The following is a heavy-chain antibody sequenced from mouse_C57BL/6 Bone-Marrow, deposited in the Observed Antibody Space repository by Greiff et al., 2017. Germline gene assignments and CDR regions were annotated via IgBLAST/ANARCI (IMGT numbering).Heavy chain of an antibody. D-gene: IGHD1-1*02. V-gene: IGHV1-59*01. J-gene: IGHJ1*03. CDR1: GYTFTSYW. CDR3: ARERDYGGYFDV. Sequence: QVQLQQPGAELVRPGTSVKLSCKASGYTFTSYWMHWVKQRPGQGLEWIGVIDPSDSYTNYNQKFKGKATLTVDTSSSTAYMQLSSLTSEDSAVYYCARERDYGGYFDVWGTGTTVTVSS. CDR2: IDPSDSYT.